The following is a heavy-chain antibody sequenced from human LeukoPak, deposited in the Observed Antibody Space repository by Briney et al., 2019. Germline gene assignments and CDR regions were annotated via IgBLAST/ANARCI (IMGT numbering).Heavy chain of an antibody. V-gene: IGHV3-33*01. Sequence: PGGSLRLSCAASGFNFSFYGMQWGRQAPGKGMEWVAVIWYDASKTYYAESVKGRFTISRDNSKNTLYLQMNSLTVEDTALYYCVRDDGWYKVDYWGQGTLVTVSS. D-gene: IGHD6-19*01. CDR1: GFNFSFYG. CDR2: IWYDASKT. J-gene: IGHJ4*02. CDR3: VRDDGWYKVDY.